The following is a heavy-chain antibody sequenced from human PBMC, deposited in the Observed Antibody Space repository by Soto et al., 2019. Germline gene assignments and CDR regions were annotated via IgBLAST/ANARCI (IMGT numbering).Heavy chain of an antibody. CDR3: ASGHSSPVYDYYGMDV. CDR1: GYSFTSYW. Sequence: GESLKISCKGSGYSFTSYWIGWVRQMPGKGLEWMGIIYPGDSDTRYSPSFQGQVTISADKSISTAYLQWSSLKASDTAMYYCASGHSSPVYDYYGMDVWGPGTTVTVSS. CDR2: IYPGDSDT. V-gene: IGHV5-51*01. J-gene: IGHJ6*02. D-gene: IGHD6-13*01.